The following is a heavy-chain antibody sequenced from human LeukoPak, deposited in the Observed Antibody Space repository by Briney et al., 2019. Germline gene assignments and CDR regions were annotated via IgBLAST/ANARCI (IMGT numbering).Heavy chain of an antibody. CDR1: GYTFTSYY. CDR2: INPSGGST. D-gene: IGHD6-19*01. V-gene: IGHV1-46*01. CDR3: ARVLGYSSGWYVNRIDY. Sequence: GASVKVSCKASGYTFTSYYMHWVRQAPGQGLKWMGIINPSGGSTSYAQKFQGRVTVTRDTSTSTVYMELSSLRSEDTAVYYCARVLGYSSGWYVNRIDYWGQGTLVTVSS. J-gene: IGHJ4*02.